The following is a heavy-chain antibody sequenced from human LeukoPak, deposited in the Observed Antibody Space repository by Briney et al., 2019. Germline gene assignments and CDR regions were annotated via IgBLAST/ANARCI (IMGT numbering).Heavy chain of an antibody. V-gene: IGHV3-21*01. Sequence: GGSLRLSCAASGFTFSSYAMSWVRQAPGKGLEWVSSISSSSSYIYYADSVKGGFTISRDNAKNSLYLQMNSLRAEDTAVYYCARDRGQLEIDPWGQGTLVTVSS. CDR3: ARDRGQLEIDP. CDR2: ISSSSSYI. J-gene: IGHJ5*02. D-gene: IGHD2-2*01. CDR1: GFTFSSYA.